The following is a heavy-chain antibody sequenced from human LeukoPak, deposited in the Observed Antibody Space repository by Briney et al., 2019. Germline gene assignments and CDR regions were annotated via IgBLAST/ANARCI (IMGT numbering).Heavy chain of an antibody. V-gene: IGHV3-21*01. Sequence: GESLRLSCAASGFTFSSYSMNWGRQAPGKGLEWVSSISSSSSYIYYADSVKDRFTISRDNAKNSLYLQMNSLRAEDTAVYYCAREEGFGELFTSYYGMDVWGQGTTVTVSS. D-gene: IGHD3-10*01. CDR2: ISSSSSYI. CDR3: AREEGFGELFTSYYGMDV. J-gene: IGHJ6*02. CDR1: GFTFSSYS.